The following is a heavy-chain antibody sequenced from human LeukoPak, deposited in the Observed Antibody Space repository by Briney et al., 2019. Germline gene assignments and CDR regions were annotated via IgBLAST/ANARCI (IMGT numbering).Heavy chain of an antibody. D-gene: IGHD3-16*01. J-gene: IGHJ5*02. CDR2: IRPDGSET. CDR3: AKKVVTFGGALFDP. CDR1: GFTFSNDW. Sequence: GSLRLSCAASGFTFSNDWMAWVRQAPGKGLEWVANIRPDGSETYYVASVDGRFTISRDNAEKSLFVQMNSLTVEDTAVYYCAKKVVTFGGALFDPWGQGTLVTVSS. V-gene: IGHV3-7*03.